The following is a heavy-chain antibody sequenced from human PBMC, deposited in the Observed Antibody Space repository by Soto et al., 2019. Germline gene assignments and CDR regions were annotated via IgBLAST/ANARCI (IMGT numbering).Heavy chain of an antibody. CDR3: VSINAGGWYYFDY. Sequence: LQLQESGPGLVMPSETLSLTCAVSGGSIDNSTYYWGWIRQPPGKGLEWIGSVYYSGSSYYSPSLKSRVAMSVDSSKNQFSLNLDSVTAADTAVYYCVSINAGGWYYFDYWGQGILVTVSS. J-gene: IGHJ4*02. V-gene: IGHV4-39*01. CDR1: GGSIDNSTYY. CDR2: VYYSGSS. D-gene: IGHD6-19*01.